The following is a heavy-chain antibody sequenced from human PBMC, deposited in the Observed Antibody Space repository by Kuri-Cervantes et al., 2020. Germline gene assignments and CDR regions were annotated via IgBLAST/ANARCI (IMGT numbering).Heavy chain of an antibody. CDR3: ARVFLGFSGYTMGYSYGFDDY. D-gene: IGHD5-18*01. V-gene: IGHV1-8*01. J-gene: IGHJ4*02. CDR2: MNPNSGNT. Sequence: ASVKASCKASGYTFTSYDINWVRQAAGQGLEWMGWMNPNSGNTGYAQKFQGRVTMTTDTSTSTAYMELRSLRSDDTAVYYCARVFLGFSGYTMGYSYGFDDYWGQGTLVTVSS. CDR1: GYTFTSYD.